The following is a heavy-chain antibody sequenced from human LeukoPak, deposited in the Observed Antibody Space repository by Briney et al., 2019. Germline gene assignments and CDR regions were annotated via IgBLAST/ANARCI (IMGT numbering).Heavy chain of an antibody. CDR3: ARGGGWYMGHDY. CDR2: IKQDGSEK. CDR1: GFSFSNAW. J-gene: IGHJ4*02. D-gene: IGHD6-19*01. Sequence: PGGSLRLSCAASGFSFSNAWMSWVRQAPGRGLEWVANIKQDGSEKYYVGCVRGRFTISRDNAKNSLYLQMNSLRAADTAVYYCARGGGWYMGHDYWGQGTLVTVSS. V-gene: IGHV3-7*04.